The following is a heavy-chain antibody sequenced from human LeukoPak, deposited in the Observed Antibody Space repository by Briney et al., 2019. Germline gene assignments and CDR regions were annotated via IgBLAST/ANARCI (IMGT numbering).Heavy chain of an antibody. CDR2: ISGSGGST. J-gene: IGHJ4*02. CDR3: AEGSVTYYYDSSGYYSLYYFDY. Sequence: GGSLRLSCAASGFTFSSYAMSWVRQAPGKGLEWVSAISGSGGSTYYADSVKGRLTISGDNSKNTLYLQMNSLRAEDTAVYYCAEGSVTYYYDSSGYYSLYYFDYWGQGTLVTVSS. CDR1: GFTFSSYA. V-gene: IGHV3-23*01. D-gene: IGHD3-22*01.